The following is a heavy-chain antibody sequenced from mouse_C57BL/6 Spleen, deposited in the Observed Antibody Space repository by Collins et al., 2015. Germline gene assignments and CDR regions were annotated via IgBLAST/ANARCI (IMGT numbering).Heavy chain of an antibody. Sequence: QVQLQQSGPELVKPGASVKISCKASGYTFTSYYIHWVKQRPGQGLEWIGYIYPRDGSTNYNEKFKGKATLTADTSSSTAYMQLSSLTSEDSAVYFCARGLLRYFDVWGAGTTVTVSS. CDR1: GYTFTSYY. CDR3: ARGLLRYFDV. J-gene: IGHJ1*01. CDR2: IYPRDGST. D-gene: IGHD1-1*01. V-gene: IGHV1S12*01.